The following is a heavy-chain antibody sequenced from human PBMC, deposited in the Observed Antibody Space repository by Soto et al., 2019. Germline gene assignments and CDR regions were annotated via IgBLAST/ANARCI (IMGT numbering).Heavy chain of an antibody. V-gene: IGHV3-48*01. D-gene: IGHD6-13*01. Sequence: GGSLRLSCAASGFTFSSYSMNWVRQAPGKGLEWVSYISSSSSTIYYADSVKGRFTISRDNAKNSLYLQMNSLRAKDTAVYYCARDFLSKRQLVREVVNWFDPWGQGTLVTVSS. CDR2: ISSSSSTI. CDR3: ARDFLSKRQLVREVVNWFDP. J-gene: IGHJ5*02. CDR1: GFTFSSYS.